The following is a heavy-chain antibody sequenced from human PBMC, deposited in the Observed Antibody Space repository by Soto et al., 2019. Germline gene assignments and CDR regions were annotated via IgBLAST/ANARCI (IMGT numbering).Heavy chain of an antibody. D-gene: IGHD3-10*01. CDR1: GGSISSGDYY. V-gene: IGHV4-30-4*01. CDR2: IYYSGST. Sequence: SETLSLTCTVSGGSISSGDYYWSWIRQPPGKGLEWIGYIYYSGSTYYNPSLKSRVTISVDTSKNQFSLKLSSVTAADTAVYYCARVRITMVRGVPPGNWFDPWGQGTLVTAPQ. J-gene: IGHJ5*02. CDR3: ARVRITMVRGVPPGNWFDP.